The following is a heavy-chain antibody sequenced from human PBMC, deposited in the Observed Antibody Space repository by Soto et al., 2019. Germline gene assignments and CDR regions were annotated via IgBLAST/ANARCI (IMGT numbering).Heavy chain of an antibody. CDR3: ARLTEVRGVIPRLFDY. CDR1: GGSISSYY. V-gene: IGHV4-59*01. J-gene: IGHJ4*02. D-gene: IGHD3-10*01. CDR2: IYYSGST. Sequence: SETLSLTCTVSGGSISSYYWSWIRQPPGKGLEWIGYIYYSGSTNYNPSLKSRVTISVDTCKNQFSLKLSSVTAADTAVYYCARLTEVRGVIPRLFDYWGQGTLVTVSS.